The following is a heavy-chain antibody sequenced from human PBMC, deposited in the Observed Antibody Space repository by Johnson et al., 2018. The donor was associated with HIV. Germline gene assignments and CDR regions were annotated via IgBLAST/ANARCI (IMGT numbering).Heavy chain of an antibody. CDR1: GFTFDDYA. V-gene: IGHV3-9*01. Sequence: VQLVESGGGLVQPGRSLRLSCAVSGFTFDDYAMHWVRQAPGKGLEWVSGISWNSGSIGYADSVKGRFTISRDNAKNSLYLQMNSLRAEDTALYYCAKDIALRYYYVLRGAFDIWGRGTMVTVSS. J-gene: IGHJ3*02. CDR3: AKDIALRYYYVLRGAFDI. D-gene: IGHD3-10*02. CDR2: ISWNSGSI.